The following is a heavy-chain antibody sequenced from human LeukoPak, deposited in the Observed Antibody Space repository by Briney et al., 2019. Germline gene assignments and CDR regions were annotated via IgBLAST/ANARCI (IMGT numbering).Heavy chain of an antibody. CDR1: GFTFSDYY. V-gene: IGHV3-11*01. CDR3: ARDCRDGYNCGDY. CDR2: ISSSDSTI. D-gene: IGHD5-24*01. J-gene: IGHJ4*02. Sequence: GGSLKLSCAASGFTFSDYYMTWIRQAPGKGLEWVAYISSSDSTIYYADSVKGRFTITRDNAKKPLYMQMNSLRAEDTAVYYCARDCRDGYNCGDYWGQGTLVTVSS.